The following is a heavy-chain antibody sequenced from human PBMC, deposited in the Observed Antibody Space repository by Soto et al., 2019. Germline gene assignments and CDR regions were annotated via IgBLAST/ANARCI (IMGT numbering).Heavy chain of an antibody. D-gene: IGHD5-12*01. CDR2: INANNGNT. CDR3: ATSYDSGFDP. V-gene: IGHV1-18*04. Sequence: QVQLVQSGAEVKKPGASVMVSCKASGYTFTSYGISWIRQAPGQGLEWMGWINANNGNTDYAQNFQGRVTMTTDTSTSTAYMELRSLRSDDTAVYYCATSYDSGFDPWSQGPLVSVSS. CDR1: GYTFTSYG. J-gene: IGHJ5*02.